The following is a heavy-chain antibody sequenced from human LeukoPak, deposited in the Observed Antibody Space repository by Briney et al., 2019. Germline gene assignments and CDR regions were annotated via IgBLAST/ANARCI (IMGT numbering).Heavy chain of an antibody. CDR3: ARAGWNYAQMPDY. V-gene: IGHV1-69*04. J-gene: IGHJ4*02. D-gene: IGHD1-7*01. CDR1: GGTFSSYA. Sequence: GASVKVSCKASGGTFSSYAISWVRQAPGQGLEWMGRIIPILGIANYAQKFQGRVTITADKSTSTAYMELSSLRSEDTAVYYCARAGWNYAQMPDYWGQGTLVTVSS. CDR2: IIPILGIA.